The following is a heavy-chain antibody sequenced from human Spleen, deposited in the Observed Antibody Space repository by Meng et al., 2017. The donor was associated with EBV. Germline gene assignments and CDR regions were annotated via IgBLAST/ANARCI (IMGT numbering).Heavy chain of an antibody. CDR3: ARPFPSWQSPRLDPFGA. D-gene: IGHD6-19*01. Sequence: PRQVKPSETLSPTCPVSGSSISSFFYWGWIRQPPGRGLEWIGSVHYTGSTYYSPSLKSRVTVSVDTSKNQFSLRLTSVTAADTAVYYCARPFPSWQSPRLDPFGAWGQGTLVTVSS. V-gene: IGHV4-39*01. CDR1: GSSISSFFY. CDR2: VHYTGST. J-gene: IGHJ5*02.